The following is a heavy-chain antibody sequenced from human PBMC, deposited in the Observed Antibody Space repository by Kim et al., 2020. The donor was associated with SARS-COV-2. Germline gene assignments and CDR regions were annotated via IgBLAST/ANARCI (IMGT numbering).Heavy chain of an antibody. D-gene: IGHD4-4*01. Sequence: ASVKVSCRASGYTFTSYGISWVRQAPGQGLEWMGWISGYNGNTKYAQMVQGRVTMTTDTSTSTAYMEFRSLRSDDTAVYYCARGSVRGLAYYYMDVWGNG. CDR1: GYTFTSYG. CDR2: ISGYNGNT. CDR3: ARGSVRGLAYYYMDV. J-gene: IGHJ6*03. V-gene: IGHV1-18*01.